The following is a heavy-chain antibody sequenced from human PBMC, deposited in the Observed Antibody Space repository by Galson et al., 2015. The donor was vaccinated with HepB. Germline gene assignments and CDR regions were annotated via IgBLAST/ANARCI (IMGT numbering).Heavy chain of an antibody. V-gene: IGHV1-69*02. CDR1: GGTLRSYI. CDR2: INPMLGVP. J-gene: IGHJ4*02. CDR3: ATPQRPAYYDDSSGYYERFDY. Sequence: SVKVSCKASGGTLRSYIISWVRQAPGQGLEWMGRINPMLGVPNYAQKFHGRVTITADRSTSTAYMQLSSLRSDDTAVYYCATPQRPAYYDDSSGYYERFDYWGQGTLVTVSS. D-gene: IGHD3-22*01.